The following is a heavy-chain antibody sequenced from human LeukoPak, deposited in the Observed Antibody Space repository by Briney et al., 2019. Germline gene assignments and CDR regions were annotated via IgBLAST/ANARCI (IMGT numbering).Heavy chain of an antibody. CDR3: ARGGRGRARRDFDY. Sequence: LETLSLTCTVSGGSISSYYWSWIRQPAGKGLEWIGRIYTRGSTNYNPSLKSRVTMSVDTSKNQFSLKLSSVTAADTAVYYCARGGRGRARRDFDYWGQGTLVTVSS. V-gene: IGHV4-4*07. CDR1: GGSISSYY. D-gene: IGHD2-15*01. CDR2: IYTRGST. J-gene: IGHJ4*02.